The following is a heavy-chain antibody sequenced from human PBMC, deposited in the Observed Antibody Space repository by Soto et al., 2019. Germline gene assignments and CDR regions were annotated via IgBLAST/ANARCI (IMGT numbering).Heavy chain of an antibody. CDR1: GGTFSSYA. J-gene: IGHJ6*02. Sequence: QVQLVQSGAEVKKPGSSVKVSCKASGGTFSSYAISWVRQAPGQGLEWMGGIIPIPGTANYAQKFQGRVTITADEYTSTAYMELRSLRSEDTAVSYCARAQGSSTSLEIYYYYYYGMDVWGQGTTVTVSS. V-gene: IGHV1-69*01. CDR3: ARAQGSSTSLEIYYYYYYGMDV. D-gene: IGHD2-2*01. CDR2: IIPIPGTA.